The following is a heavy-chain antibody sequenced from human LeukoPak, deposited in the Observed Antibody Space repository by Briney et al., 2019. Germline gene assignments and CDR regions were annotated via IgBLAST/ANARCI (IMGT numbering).Heavy chain of an antibody. D-gene: IGHD5-18*01. CDR2: INPNSGGT. V-gene: IGHV1-2*06. CDR1: GYTFSSCA. CDR3: ARVNTAMVHAFDI. J-gene: IGHJ3*02. Sequence: ASVKVSCKASGYTFSSCAFNWVRQAPGQGLEWMGRINPNSGGTNYAQKFQGRVTMTRDTSISTAYMELSRLRSDDTAVYYCARVNTAMVHAFDIWGQGTMVTVSS.